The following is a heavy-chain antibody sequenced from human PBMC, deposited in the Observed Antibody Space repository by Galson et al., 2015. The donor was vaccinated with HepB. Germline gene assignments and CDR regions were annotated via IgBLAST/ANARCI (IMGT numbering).Heavy chain of an antibody. CDR3: AKDPIAAAGRGGGLV. V-gene: IGHV3-9*01. D-gene: IGHD6-13*01. CDR2: ISWNSGSI. CDR1: GFTFDDYA. Sequence: SLRLSCAASGFTFDDYAMHWVRQAPGKGLEWVSGISWNSGSIGYADSVKGRFTISRDNAKNSLYLQMNSLRAEDTALYYCAKDPIAAAGRGGGLVWGKGTTVTVSS. J-gene: IGHJ6*04.